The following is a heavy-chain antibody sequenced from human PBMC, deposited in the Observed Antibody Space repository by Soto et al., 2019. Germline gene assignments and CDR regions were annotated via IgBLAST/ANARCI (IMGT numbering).Heavy chain of an antibody. Sequence: SETLSLTCAVYWGSFSGNYWTWIRQPPGKGLEWIGEVNHSGSAKYNPSLKSRVTISVDTSKNQISLKLTSLTAADTALYYCVRRYCSRTSCLAGFDPWGRGTQVTVSS. J-gene: IGHJ5*02. CDR1: WGSFSGNY. D-gene: IGHD2-2*01. CDR2: VNHSGSA. V-gene: IGHV4-34*01. CDR3: VRRYCSRTSCLAGFDP.